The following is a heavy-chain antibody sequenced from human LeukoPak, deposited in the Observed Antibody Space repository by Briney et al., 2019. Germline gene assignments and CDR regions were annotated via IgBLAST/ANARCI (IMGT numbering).Heavy chain of an antibody. Sequence: PSETLSLTCTVSGGSISSYYWSWIRQPPGKGLEWIGYIYYSGSTNYNPSLKSRVTISVDTSKNQFSLKLSSVTAADTAVYYCARESGGGPFDYWGQGTLVTVSS. CDR3: ARESGGGPFDY. CDR2: IYYSGST. V-gene: IGHV4-59*01. D-gene: IGHD3-16*01. J-gene: IGHJ4*02. CDR1: GGSISSYY.